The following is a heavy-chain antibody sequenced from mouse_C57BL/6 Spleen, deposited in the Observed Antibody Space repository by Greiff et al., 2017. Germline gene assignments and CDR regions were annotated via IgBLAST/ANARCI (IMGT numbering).Heavy chain of an antibody. CDR3: ARDVGGYYYAMDY. J-gene: IGHJ4*01. V-gene: IGHV1-53*01. Sequence: QVQLQQPGTELVKPGASVKLSCKASGYTFTSYWMHWVKQRPGQGLEWIGNINPSNGGTNYNEKFKSKATLTVDKSSSTAYMQLRSLTAEDSAVYYCARDVGGYYYAMDYWGQGTSVTVSS. CDR2: INPSNGGT. CDR1: GYTFTSYW. D-gene: IGHD3-3*01.